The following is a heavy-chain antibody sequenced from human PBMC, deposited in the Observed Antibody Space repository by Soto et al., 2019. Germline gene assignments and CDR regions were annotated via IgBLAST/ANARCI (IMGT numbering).Heavy chain of an antibody. CDR3: AWSSAARKYYCGMDV. V-gene: IGHV5-51*01. Sequence: GESLKISWKGSGYSFTSYWIGWVRQMPGKGLEWMGIIYPGDSDTRYSPSFQGQVTISADKSISTAYLQWSSLKASDTAMYYYAWSSAARKYYCGMDVWGQGTTVTVSS. J-gene: IGHJ6*02. CDR2: IYPGDSDT. CDR1: GYSFTSYW. D-gene: IGHD6-6*01.